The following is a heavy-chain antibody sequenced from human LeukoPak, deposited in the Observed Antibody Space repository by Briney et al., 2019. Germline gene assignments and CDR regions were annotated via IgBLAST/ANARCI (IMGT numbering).Heavy chain of an antibody. D-gene: IGHD6-19*01. CDR2: INPNSGGT. J-gene: IGHJ5*02. Sequence: ASVKVSCKASGYTFTGYYMHWVRQAPGQGLEWMGRINPNSGGTNYAQKFQGRVTMTRDTSISTAYMELSRLRSDDTAVYYCARDRPGIAGAGRLLGWFDPWGQGTLVTVSS. CDR1: GYTFTGYY. V-gene: IGHV1-2*06. CDR3: ARDRPGIAGAGRLLGWFDP.